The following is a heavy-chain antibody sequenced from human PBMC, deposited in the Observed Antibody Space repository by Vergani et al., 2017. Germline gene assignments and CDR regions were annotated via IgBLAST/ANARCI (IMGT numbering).Heavy chain of an antibody. V-gene: IGHV3-23*01. J-gene: IGHJ6*02. CDR3: ARDDTVTLNYYYYYGMDV. CDR1: GFTFSSYA. Sequence: EVQLLESGGGLVQPGGSLRLSCAASGFTFSSYAMSWVRQAPGKGLEWVSAISGSGGSTYYADSVKGRFTISRDNSKNTLYLQMNSLRAEDTAVYYCARDDTVTLNYYYYYGMDVWGQGTTVTVSS. D-gene: IGHD4-17*01. CDR2: ISGSGGST.